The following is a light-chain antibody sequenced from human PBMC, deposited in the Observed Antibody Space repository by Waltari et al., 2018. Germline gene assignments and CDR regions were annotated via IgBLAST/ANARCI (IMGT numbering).Light chain of an antibody. V-gene: IGLV2-8*01. J-gene: IGLJ2*01. CDR2: EVS. CDR3: SSYAGRNSFNVL. Sequence: QSALTQPPSASGSPGQSVPIPCTGTTRYVGSFNYVSWYQPHPGKAPKLLIYEVSERPSGVPDRFSGSKSGNTASLTVSGLQADDEADYYCSSYAGRNSFNVLFGGGTKLTVL. CDR1: TRYVGSFNY.